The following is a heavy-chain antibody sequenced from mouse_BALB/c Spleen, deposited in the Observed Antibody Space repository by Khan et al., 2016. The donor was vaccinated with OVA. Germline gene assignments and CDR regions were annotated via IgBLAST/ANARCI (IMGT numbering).Heavy chain of an antibody. Sequence: VKLLESGAELAKPGASVKMSCTASGYTFTSYWMHWIKQRPGQGLEWIGYINPTSGYTDYNQKFKDKATLTADKSSSTAYMQLISLTSDDSAVYYCARDRIDYWGQGTALTVSS. V-gene: IGHV1-7*01. CDR2: INPTSGYT. CDR1: GYTFTSYW. CDR3: ARDRIDY. J-gene: IGHJ2*01.